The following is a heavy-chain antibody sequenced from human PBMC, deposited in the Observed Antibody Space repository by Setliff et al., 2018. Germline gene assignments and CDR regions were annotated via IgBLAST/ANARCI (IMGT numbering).Heavy chain of an antibody. CDR1: GFSFHDYG. J-gene: IGHJ6*03. D-gene: IGHD3-22*01. V-gene: IGHV3-20*04. Sequence: GGSLRLSCAVSGFSFHDYGMGWVRQAPGKGLEWVSSINWNGVSIGYADSVKGRFTVSRDNAKNTLYLQMNSLRAEDTAAYYCATNPRKGRSGGYYYDDPYYYYMDVWGKGTTVTVSS. CDR2: INWNGVSI. CDR3: ATNPRKGRSGGYYYDDPYYYYMDV.